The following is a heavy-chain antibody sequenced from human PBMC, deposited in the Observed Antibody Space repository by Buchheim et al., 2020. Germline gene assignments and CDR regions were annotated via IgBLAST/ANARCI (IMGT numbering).Heavy chain of an antibody. CDR3: ARGAETHDFDY. V-gene: IGHV4-34*01. Sequence: QVQLQESGPGLVKPSGTLSLTCAVYGGSFSGYYWSWIRQPPGKGLEWIGEINHSGSTNYNPSLKSRATISVDTTKNQFSLKLSSVTAADTAVYYCARGAETHDFDYWGQGTL. D-gene: IGHD1-14*01. J-gene: IGHJ4*02. CDR2: INHSGST. CDR1: GGSFSGYY.